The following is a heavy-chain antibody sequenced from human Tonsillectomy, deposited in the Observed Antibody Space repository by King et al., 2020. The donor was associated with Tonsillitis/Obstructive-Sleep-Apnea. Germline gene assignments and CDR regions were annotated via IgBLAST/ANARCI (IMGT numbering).Heavy chain of an antibody. CDR2: IYYSGST. CDR1: GGSISSYY. V-gene: IGHV4-59*01. Sequence: QLQESGPGLVKPSETLSLTCTVSGGSISSYYWSWIRQPPGKGLEWIGDIYYSGSTNYNPSLKSRVTISVDTSKNQFSLKLSSVTAADTAVYYCARDKGSGYYYSIDYWGQGTLVTVSS. D-gene: IGHD3-22*01. CDR3: ARDKGSGYYYSIDY. J-gene: IGHJ4*02.